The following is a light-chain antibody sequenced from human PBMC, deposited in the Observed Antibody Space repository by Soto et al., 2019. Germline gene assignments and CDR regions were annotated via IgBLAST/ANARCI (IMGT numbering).Light chain of an antibody. J-gene: IGLJ2*01. CDR1: SSDIGAYDH. V-gene: IGLV2-8*01. CDR3: SSYAGTNTLV. Sequence: QSALTQPPSASGSPGQSVTISCTGTSSDIGAYDHVSWRQQHPGKAPKVIIYEVDKRPSGVPDRFSGSKSGNTASLTVSGLQAEDEADCSSYAGTNTLVFGGGTKLTVL. CDR2: EVD.